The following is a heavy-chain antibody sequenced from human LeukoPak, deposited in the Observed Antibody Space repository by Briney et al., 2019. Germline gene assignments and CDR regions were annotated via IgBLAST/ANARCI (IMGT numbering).Heavy chain of an antibody. CDR1: GASINSYY. CDR2: IYYSGST. Sequence: SETLSLTCTVSGASINSYYWSWIRQPPGKGLEWIGYIYYSGSTNNNPSLKSRVTISLDTSKNQFSLKLSSVTAADTAVYYCARVVSSFYYFDYWGQGTLVTVSS. V-gene: IGHV4-59*01. J-gene: IGHJ4*02. D-gene: IGHD3-3*02. CDR3: ARVVSSFYYFDY.